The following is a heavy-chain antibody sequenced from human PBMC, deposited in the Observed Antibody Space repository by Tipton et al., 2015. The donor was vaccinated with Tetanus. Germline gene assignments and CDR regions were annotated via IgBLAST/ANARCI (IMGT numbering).Heavy chain of an antibody. CDR1: GGSISSYY. Sequence: GLVKPSETLSLTCTVSGGSISSYYWSWIRQSAGKGLEWIGRIYTSGSTNYNPSLKSRVTMSVDTSKNQFSLKLSSVTAADTAVYYCARDQYYYDSSRGAAFDIWGQGTMVTVSS. J-gene: IGHJ3*02. CDR3: ARDQYYYDSSRGAAFDI. V-gene: IGHV4-4*07. CDR2: IYTSGST. D-gene: IGHD3-22*01.